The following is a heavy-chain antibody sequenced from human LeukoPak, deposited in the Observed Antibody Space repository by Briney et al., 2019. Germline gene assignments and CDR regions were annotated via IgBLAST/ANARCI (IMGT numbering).Heavy chain of an antibody. CDR2: IYYSGST. Sequence: SETLSLTCTVSGGSISSHYWSWIRQPPGKGLEWIGYIYYSGSTNYNPSLKSRVTISVDTSKNQFSLKVSSVTAADTAVYYCARGEFSSGYYYYYYYMDVWGKGTTVTVSS. CDR1: GGSISSHY. V-gene: IGHV4-59*11. CDR3: ARGEFSSGYYYYYYYMDV. D-gene: IGHD5-18*01. J-gene: IGHJ6*03.